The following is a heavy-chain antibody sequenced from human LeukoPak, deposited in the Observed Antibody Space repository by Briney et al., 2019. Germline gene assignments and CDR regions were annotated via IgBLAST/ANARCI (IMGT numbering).Heavy chain of an antibody. CDR3: AEGNAAAGTRNAFDI. CDR1: GFTFDDYA. V-gene: IGHV3-9*03. J-gene: IGHJ3*02. Sequence: GRSLRLSCAASGFTFDDYAMHWVRQAPGKGLEWVSGISWNSGSIGYADSVKGRFTISRDNAKNSLYLQMNSLRAEDMALYYCAEGNAAAGTRNAFDIWGQGTMVTVSS. D-gene: IGHD6-13*01. CDR2: ISWNSGSI.